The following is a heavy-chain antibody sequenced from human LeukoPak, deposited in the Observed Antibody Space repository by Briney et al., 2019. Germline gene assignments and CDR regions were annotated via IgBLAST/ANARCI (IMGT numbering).Heavy chain of an antibody. J-gene: IGHJ5*02. CDR2: MYHSGST. V-gene: IGHV4-4*02. Sequence: SGTLSLTCAVSDVSIFRSNWWSWVRQPPGKGLEWIGSMYHSGSTYYNPPLKSRVTISEDTSKNQFSLKLRSVTAADTAVYYCARGPRFGELLWHWFDPWGQGTLVTVSS. CDR1: DVSIFRSNW. CDR3: ARGPRFGELLWHWFDP. D-gene: IGHD3-10*01.